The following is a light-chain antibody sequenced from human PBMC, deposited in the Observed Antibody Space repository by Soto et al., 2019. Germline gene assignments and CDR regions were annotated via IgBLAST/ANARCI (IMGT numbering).Light chain of an antibody. CDR3: QQYNKWPPWT. CDR1: QSVRNN. CDR2: AAS. Sequence: EIVMTQSTATLSVSPGERATLSCRASQSVRNNLAWYQQKPGLAPRLLISAASTRATGIPARFSGNGSETEFTLTIDNLQSEDYALYYCQQYNKWPPWTFGQGTKVDIK. V-gene: IGKV3-15*01. J-gene: IGKJ1*01.